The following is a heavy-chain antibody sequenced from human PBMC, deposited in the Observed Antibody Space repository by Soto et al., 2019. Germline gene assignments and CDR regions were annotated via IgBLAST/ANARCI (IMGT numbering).Heavy chain of an antibody. Sequence: GGSLRLSCAASGFTFSSYAMHWVRQAPGKGLEWVAVISYDGSNKYYADSVKGRFTISRDNSKNTLYLQMNSLRAEDTAVYYCARDHPSGYSSSWPKFYYYYYGMDVWGQGTTVTVSS. D-gene: IGHD6-13*01. CDR1: GFTFSSYA. CDR3: ARDHPSGYSSSWPKFYYYYYGMDV. CDR2: ISYDGSNK. V-gene: IGHV3-30-3*01. J-gene: IGHJ6*02.